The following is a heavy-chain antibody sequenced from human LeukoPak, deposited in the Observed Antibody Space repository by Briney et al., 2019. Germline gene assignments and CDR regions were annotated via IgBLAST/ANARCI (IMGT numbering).Heavy chain of an antibody. CDR2: ISSSGSTI. Sequence: GGSLRLSCAASGFTFSSYWMSWVRQAPGKGLEWVSYISSSGSTIYYADSVKGRFTISRDNAKNSLYLQMNSLRAEDTAVYYCARASDIVVVPAEIYYYYYYMDVWGKGTTVTISS. CDR3: ARASDIVVVPAEIYYYYYYMDV. J-gene: IGHJ6*03. CDR1: GFTFSSYW. V-gene: IGHV3-48*04. D-gene: IGHD2-2*01.